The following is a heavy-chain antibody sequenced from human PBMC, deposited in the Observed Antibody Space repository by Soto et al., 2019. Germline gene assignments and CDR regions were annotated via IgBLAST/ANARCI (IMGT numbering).Heavy chain of an antibody. V-gene: IGHV3-72*01. J-gene: IGHJ4*02. D-gene: IGHD2-8*01. Sequence: PGGSLSLSCAASGITFSDHHRDWVRQAPGKGLEWVGRARNKAHSYTTAYAASVKGRFTISRDDSKNSLSLQMNSLKTEDTAVYFCARLMGTSFDLWGQGTQVTVSS. CDR3: ARLMGTSFDL. CDR2: ARNKAHSYTT. CDR1: GITFSDHH.